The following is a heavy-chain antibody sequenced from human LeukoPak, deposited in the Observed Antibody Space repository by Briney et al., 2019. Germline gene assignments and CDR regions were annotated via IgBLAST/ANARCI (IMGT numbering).Heavy chain of an antibody. D-gene: IGHD2-2*02. CDR1: GGSISSSSYY. Sequence: SETLSLTCTVSGGSISSSSYYWGWIRQPPGKGLEGIGSIYYSGSTYYNPSLKSRVTISVDTSKNQFSLKLSSVPAANTAVYSCASSIPYTHFDYWGQGNLVTVSS. CDR2: IYYSGST. J-gene: IGHJ4*02. CDR3: ASSIPYTHFDY. V-gene: IGHV4-39*01.